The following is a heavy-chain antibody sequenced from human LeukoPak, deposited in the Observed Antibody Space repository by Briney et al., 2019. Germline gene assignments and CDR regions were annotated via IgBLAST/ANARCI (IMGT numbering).Heavy chain of an antibody. CDR2: ISYDGSNK. V-gene: IGHV3-30*04. CDR3: AKDPFQLKAYGSGCFDY. J-gene: IGHJ4*02. CDR1: GFTFSSYA. Sequence: GGSLRLSCAASGFTFSSYAMHWVRQAPGKGLEWVAVISYDGSNKYYADSVKGRFTFSRDNSKNTLYLQMNSLRAEDTAVYYCAKDPFQLKAYGSGCFDYWGQGTLVTVSS. D-gene: IGHD3-10*01.